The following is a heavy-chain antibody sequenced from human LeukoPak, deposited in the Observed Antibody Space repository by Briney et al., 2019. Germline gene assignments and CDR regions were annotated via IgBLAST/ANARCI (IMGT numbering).Heavy chain of an antibody. J-gene: IGHJ4*02. Sequence: PGGSLRLSCAASGFTFSSHWMSWVRQAPGKGLEWVANIKQDGSGKYYVGSVKGRFTISRDNAKNSLYLQMNSLRAEDTAVYYCAREWCRGDSCYRIFDYWGQGTLVTVSS. CDR1: GFTFSSHW. CDR2: IKQDGSGK. CDR3: AREWCRGDSCYRIFDY. D-gene: IGHD2-15*01. V-gene: IGHV3-7*05.